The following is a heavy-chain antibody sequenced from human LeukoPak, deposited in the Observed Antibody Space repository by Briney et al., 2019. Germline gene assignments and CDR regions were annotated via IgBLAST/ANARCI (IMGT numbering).Heavy chain of an antibody. CDR2: ISSSSSYI. D-gene: IGHD6-6*01. CDR1: GFTFSSYS. Sequence: PGGSLRLSCAASGFTFSSYSMNWVRQAPGKGLEWVSSISSSSSYIYYADSVKGRFTISRDNAKNSLYLQMNSPRAEDTAVYYCASTVSGSSLFDYWGQGTLVTVSS. V-gene: IGHV3-21*01. CDR3: ASTVSGSSLFDY. J-gene: IGHJ4*02.